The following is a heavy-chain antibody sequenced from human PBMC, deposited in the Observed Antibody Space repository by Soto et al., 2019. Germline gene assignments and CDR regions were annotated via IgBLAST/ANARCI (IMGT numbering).Heavy chain of an antibody. CDR2: IYDGGST. CDR1: GGSISSGDYD. CDR3: ATHLTTRGSSPPYYTYDMDV. J-gene: IGHJ6*02. Sequence: PSETLSLTCTVSGGSISSGDYDWSWIRQSPGRGLEWIGHIYDGGSTNYTPSLTSRVTISVDTSKNQFSLTLSSVTAADTAVYYSATHLTTRGSSPPYYTYDMDVGAQGPRVTVSS. D-gene: IGHD1-26*01. V-gene: IGHV4-30-4*01.